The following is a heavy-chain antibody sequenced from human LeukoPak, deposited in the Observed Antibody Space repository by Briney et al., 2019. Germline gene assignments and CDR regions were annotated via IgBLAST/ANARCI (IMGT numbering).Heavy chain of an antibody. Sequence: SVKVSCKASGGTFSSYAISWVRQAPGQGLEWMGRIIPIFGAANYAQKFQGRVTITTDESTSTAYMELSSLRSEDTAVYYCAREVWSGYYDYFDYWGQGTLVTVSS. CDR1: GGTFSSYA. D-gene: IGHD3-3*01. CDR3: AREVWSGYYDYFDY. CDR2: IIPIFGAA. J-gene: IGHJ4*02. V-gene: IGHV1-69*05.